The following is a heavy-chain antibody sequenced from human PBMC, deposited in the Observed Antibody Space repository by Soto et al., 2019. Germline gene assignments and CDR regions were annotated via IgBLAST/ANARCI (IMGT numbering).Heavy chain of an antibody. V-gene: IGHV3-23*01. Sequence: GGSLRLSCAASGFSFTNYAMSWVRQAPGKGLEWVSTISGSGGTTYYADSVKGRFTISRDISKNTLYLQLNSLRAEDTAMYYCATLIVGDTMADYWGQGTLVTVSS. D-gene: IGHD1-26*01. CDR3: ATLIVGDTMADY. J-gene: IGHJ4*02. CDR2: ISGSGGTT. CDR1: GFSFTNYA.